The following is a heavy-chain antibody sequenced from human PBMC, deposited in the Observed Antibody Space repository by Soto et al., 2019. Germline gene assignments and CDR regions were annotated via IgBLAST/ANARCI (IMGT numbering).Heavy chain of an antibody. J-gene: IGHJ4*02. CDR1: GGSISSGGYY. CDR3: ASFDSYGFVLDF. V-gene: IGHV4-31*01. CDR2: IYYSGST. Sequence: TLSLTYTVSGGSISSGGYYWSWIRQHPGQGLEWIGYIYYSGSTYYNPSLKSQVTISVDTSNNHFSLKLSSVTAAYTALYYCASFDSYGFVLDFWGQGTLVTVSS. D-gene: IGHD5-18*01.